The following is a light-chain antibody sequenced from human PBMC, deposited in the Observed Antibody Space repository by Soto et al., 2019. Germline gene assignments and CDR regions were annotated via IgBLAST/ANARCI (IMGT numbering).Light chain of an antibody. Sequence: EIVLTQSPGTLSLSPGERATLSCRASQSVSSSYLAWHQQKPGQTPRLLVYGASSRATGIPDRFSGSGSGTDFTLTISRLEPEDFAVYYCQQRSNWPPWITFGQGTRLEIK. V-gene: IGKV3D-20*02. J-gene: IGKJ5*01. CDR1: QSVSSSY. CDR3: QQRSNWPPWIT. CDR2: GAS.